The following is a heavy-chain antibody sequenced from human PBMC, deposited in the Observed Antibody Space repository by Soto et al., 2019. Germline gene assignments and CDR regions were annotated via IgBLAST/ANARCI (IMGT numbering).Heavy chain of an antibody. J-gene: IGHJ6*02. V-gene: IGHV1-2*02. CDR2: INPNSGGT. CDR1: GYTFTGYY. CDR3: ATTDGGIVATIYYYYYGMDV. Sequence: ASVNVSCKASGYTFTGYYMHWVRQAPGQGLEWMGWINPNSGGTNYAQKFQGRVTMTRDTSISTAYMELSRLRSDDTAVYYCATTDGGIVATIYYYYYGMDVWGQGTTVTVSS. D-gene: IGHD5-12*01.